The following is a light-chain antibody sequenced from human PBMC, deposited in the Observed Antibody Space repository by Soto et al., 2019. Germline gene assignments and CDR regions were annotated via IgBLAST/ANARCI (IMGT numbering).Light chain of an antibody. CDR2: GAS. V-gene: IGKV1-39*01. CDR1: QSISTF. CDR3: QQSYSTPRMYT. Sequence: DIQMTQSPSSLSASLGARVTITCRASQSISTFLNWYQQKPGKAPKLLIYGASSLQSGVPSRFSGSGSGTDFTLTISSLQAEDSATYYCQQSYSTPRMYTFGQGTKLEIK. J-gene: IGKJ2*01.